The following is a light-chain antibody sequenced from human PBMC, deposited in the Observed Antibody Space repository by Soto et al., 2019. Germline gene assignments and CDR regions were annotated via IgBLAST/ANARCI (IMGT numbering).Light chain of an antibody. CDR3: AAWDDSLYGRV. Sequence: QSVLPQPPSVSGTPGQTVTISCSGSSSNIGANTVNWYQQLPGTAPKLLISNNDQRPSGVPDRFSGSKSGTSASLAVSGLQSEDDADYYCAAWDDSLYGRVFGSGTKVTVL. J-gene: IGLJ1*01. CDR2: NND. V-gene: IGLV1-44*01. CDR1: SSNIGANT.